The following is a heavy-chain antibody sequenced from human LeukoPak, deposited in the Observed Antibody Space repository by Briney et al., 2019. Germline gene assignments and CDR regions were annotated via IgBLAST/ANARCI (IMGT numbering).Heavy chain of an antibody. J-gene: IGHJ1*01. D-gene: IGHD2-2*02. CDR3: ANVAGYCSTTSCYTYFQH. Sequence: GASVKVSCKASGYTFTSYDINWVRQATGQGLEWMGRIITILGIANYAQKFQGRVTITADKSTSTAYMELSSLRSEDTAVYYCANVAGYCSTTSCYTYFQHWGQGTLVTVSS. CDR2: IITILGIA. V-gene: IGHV1-69*04. CDR1: GYTFTSYD.